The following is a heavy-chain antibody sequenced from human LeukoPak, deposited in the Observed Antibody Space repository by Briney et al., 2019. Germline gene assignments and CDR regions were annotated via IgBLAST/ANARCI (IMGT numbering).Heavy chain of an antibody. CDR1: GYSISSGYY. CDR3: ARGGLTDHFDY. J-gene: IGHJ4*02. V-gene: IGHV4-38-2*01. D-gene: IGHD4/OR15-4a*01. Sequence: SETLSLTCAVSGYSISSGYYWGWIRQPSGKGLEWIGSLYHTGNTYYNPSLKSRLTISVDTPKNQFSLKLSSVTAADTAVYYCARGGLTDHFDYWGQGTLVTVPS. CDR2: LYHTGNT.